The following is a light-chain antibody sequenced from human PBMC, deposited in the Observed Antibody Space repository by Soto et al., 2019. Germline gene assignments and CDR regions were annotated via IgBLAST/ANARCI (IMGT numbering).Light chain of an antibody. CDR3: QQRTNWSSVT. V-gene: IGKV3-11*01. CDR2: DAS. CDR1: QSVSSY. Sequence: IMLSQSPADLSLSQGDRAPLSCRASQSVSSYLAWYQQKPGQAPRLLIYDASNRATGIPARFSGSGSGTDFTLTISSLEPEDFAVYYCQQRTNWSSVTFGGGTKV. J-gene: IGKJ4*01.